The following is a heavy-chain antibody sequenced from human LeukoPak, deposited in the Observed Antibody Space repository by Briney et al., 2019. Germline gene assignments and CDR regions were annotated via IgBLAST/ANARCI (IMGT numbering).Heavy chain of an antibody. J-gene: IGHJ4*02. CDR1: GFTFSNYA. CDR2: ISYDGINT. CDR3: AKGQELDDGVFDS. D-gene: IGHD1-1*01. V-gene: IGHV3-30*07. Sequence: PGRSLRLSCAASGFTFSNYALHWVRQAPGKGLEWVTIISYDGINTYYTGSVKGRFTISRDNSENTMSLQMNSLRVEDTAIYYCAKGQELDDGVFDSWGQGTLVTVSS.